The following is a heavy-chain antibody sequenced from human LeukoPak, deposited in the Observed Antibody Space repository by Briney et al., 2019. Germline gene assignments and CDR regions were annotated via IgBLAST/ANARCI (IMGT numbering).Heavy chain of an antibody. CDR1: GYTFTGYY. Sequence: ASVKVSCKASGYTFTGYYMHWVRQAPGQGLEWMGWINPSSGGTNYAQKFQGRVTMTRDTSISTAYMELSRLRSDDTAVYYCARVRSGRWFGDAFDIWGQGTMVTVSS. V-gene: IGHV1-2*02. CDR2: INPSSGGT. CDR3: ARVRSGRWFGDAFDI. D-gene: IGHD3-10*01. J-gene: IGHJ3*02.